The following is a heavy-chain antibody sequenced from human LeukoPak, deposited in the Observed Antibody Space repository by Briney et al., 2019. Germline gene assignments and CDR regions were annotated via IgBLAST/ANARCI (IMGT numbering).Heavy chain of an antibody. Sequence: SETLSLTCTVSGGSISSYYWSWIRQPPGKGLEWIGYIYYSGSTNYNPSLKSRVTISVDTSKNQFALKLSSVTAADTAVYYCAGTYYDILTGLAAFDDWGQGTLVSVSS. J-gene: IGHJ4*02. CDR1: GGSISSYY. V-gene: IGHV4-59*08. CDR3: AGTYYDILTGLAAFDD. CDR2: IYYSGST. D-gene: IGHD3-9*01.